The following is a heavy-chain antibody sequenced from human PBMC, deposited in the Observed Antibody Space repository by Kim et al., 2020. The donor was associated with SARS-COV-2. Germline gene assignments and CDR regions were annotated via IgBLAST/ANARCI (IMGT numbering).Heavy chain of an antibody. V-gene: IGHV3-74*01. CDR3: TRGRAGGIDY. CDR1: GFPFSSYW. CDR2: IDGDGSNT. D-gene: IGHD6-19*01. J-gene: IGHJ4*02. Sequence: GGSLRLSCAASGFPFSSYWMHWVRQAPGKGLVWVSRIDGDGSNTYYADSVKGRFTISRDNAKNTVFLQMNSLRVEDTAVFYCTRGRAGGIDYWGQGTLVTVSS.